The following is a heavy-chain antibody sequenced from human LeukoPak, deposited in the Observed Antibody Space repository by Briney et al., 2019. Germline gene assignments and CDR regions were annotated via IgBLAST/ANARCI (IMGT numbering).Heavy chain of an antibody. V-gene: IGHV3-66*01. CDR1: GFTFSSYG. D-gene: IGHD5-18*01. CDR3: ARSKGYSFGEDY. J-gene: IGHJ4*02. Sequence: GGSLRLSCAASGFTFSSYGMSWVRQAPGKGLEWVSVIYSGGSTYYADSVKGRFTISRDNSKDTLYLQMNSLRAEDTAVYYCARSKGYSFGEDYWGQGTLVTVSS. CDR2: IYSGGST.